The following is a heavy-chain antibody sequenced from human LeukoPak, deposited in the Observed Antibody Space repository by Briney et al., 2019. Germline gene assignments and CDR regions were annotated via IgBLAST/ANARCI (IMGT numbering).Heavy chain of an antibody. CDR3: ARDGSQFY. D-gene: IGHD5-24*01. Sequence: SETLSLTCTVSGGSISSSSYYWGWIRQPPGKGLEWIGSIYYSGSTYYNPSLKSRVTISVDTSKNQFSLKLSSVTAADTAVYYCARDGSQFYWGQGTLVTVSS. J-gene: IGHJ4*02. CDR1: GGSISSSSYY. CDR2: IYYSGST. V-gene: IGHV4-39*07.